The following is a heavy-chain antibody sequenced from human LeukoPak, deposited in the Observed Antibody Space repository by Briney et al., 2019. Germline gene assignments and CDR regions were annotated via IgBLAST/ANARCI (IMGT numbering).Heavy chain of an antibody. V-gene: IGHV4-59*01. CDR2: IYYSGST. CDR1: GGSISSYY. CDR3: ARSVIVTYGMDV. D-gene: IGHD3-10*01. J-gene: IGHJ6*02. Sequence: SETLSPTCTVSGGSISSYYWSWIRQPPGKGLEWIGYIYYSGSTNYNPSLKSRVTISVDTSKNQFSLKLSSVTAADTAVYYCARSVIVTYGMDVWGQGTTVTVSS.